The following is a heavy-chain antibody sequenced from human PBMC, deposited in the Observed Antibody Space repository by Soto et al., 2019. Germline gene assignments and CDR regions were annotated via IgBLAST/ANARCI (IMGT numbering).Heavy chain of an antibody. D-gene: IGHD6-19*01. CDR3: ARDSGYSSGWYYAFDI. Sequence: ASVKVSCKASGDTFTTYDINWVRQATGHGLEWMGWINPNSGNIGYAQRFQGRVTMTRDTAIRTAYMELSSLRSEDTAVYYCARDSGYSSGWYYAFDIWGQGTMVTVSS. CDR2: INPNSGNI. CDR1: GDTFTTYD. V-gene: IGHV1-8*01. J-gene: IGHJ3*02.